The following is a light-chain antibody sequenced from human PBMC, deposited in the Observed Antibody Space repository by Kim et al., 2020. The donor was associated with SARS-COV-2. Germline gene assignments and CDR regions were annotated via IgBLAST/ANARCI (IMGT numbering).Light chain of an antibody. CDR3: QTFDSSLREV. CDR1: SANIGAGYY. V-gene: IGLV1-40*01. J-gene: IGLJ2*01. CDR2: GNK. Sequence: GQRLTISCTGNSANIGAGYYVHWYQQLPGTAPKVLIYGNKNRPSGVPDRFSGSQSGTPASLAITGLQAADEGDYYCQTFDSSLREVFGGGTQLTVL.